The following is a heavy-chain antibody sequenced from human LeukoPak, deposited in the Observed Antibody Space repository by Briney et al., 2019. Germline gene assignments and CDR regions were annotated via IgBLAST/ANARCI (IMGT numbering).Heavy chain of an antibody. V-gene: IGHV3-74*01. D-gene: IGHD5-24*01. CDR3: XRXTTGYNYGYLDY. CDR1: GFTFSSYW. CDR2: INTDESST. Sequence: PGGSLRLSCAASGFTFSSYWMPSVRQVPGKGLVWVSRINTDESSTTYADSVKGRFTISRDNAKNTLYLQMNSRRAEDTAVYYXXRXTTGYNYGYLDYWGQGTLVTVSS. J-gene: IGHJ4*02.